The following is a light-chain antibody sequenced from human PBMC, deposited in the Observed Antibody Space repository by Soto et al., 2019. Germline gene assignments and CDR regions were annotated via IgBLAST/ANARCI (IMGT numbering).Light chain of an antibody. Sequence: QSVLTQPPSVSGAPGQRVTISCTGSSSNIGAGYDAQGYQHLPGTAPKLLIYGNINRPSGGPDRFPGSKSGTTASLAITGLQAEDQADYYCQSYDSSLSGSVFGGGTNLTLL. CDR2: GNI. CDR1: SSNIGAGYD. V-gene: IGLV1-40*01. J-gene: IGLJ2*01. CDR3: QSYDSSLSGSV.